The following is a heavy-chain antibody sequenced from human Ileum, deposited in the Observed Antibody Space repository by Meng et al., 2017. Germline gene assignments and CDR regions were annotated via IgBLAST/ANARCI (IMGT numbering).Heavy chain of an antibody. CDR3: AKCGTTVTTSASS. CDR1: GFTFSNYD. D-gene: IGHD4-17*01. J-gene: IGHJ5*02. V-gene: IGHV3-23*01. Sequence: GESLKISCAASGFTFSNYDMSWVRQAPGKGLEWVSGISGGGANTYYADFVKGRFTISRDISKKTVYLQMNSLRAEDTAIYYCAKCGTTVTTSASSWGQGTLVTVSS. CDR2: ISGGGANT.